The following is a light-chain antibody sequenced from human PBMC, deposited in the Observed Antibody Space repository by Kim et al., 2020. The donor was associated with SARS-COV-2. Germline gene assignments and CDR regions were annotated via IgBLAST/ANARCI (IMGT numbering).Light chain of an antibody. V-gene: IGKV3-20*01. CDR1: QTVDSTY. J-gene: IGKJ2*01. CDR3: HHYGNSPYT. CDR2: AAS. Sequence: EIVLTQSPGTLSLSPGESATLSCRASQTVDSTYLAWYQQRPGQGPRLLLYAASTRATGIPHRFSGSGSGTDFTLTIDRLEPEDLAVYYCHHYGNSPYTFGQGTKLEI.